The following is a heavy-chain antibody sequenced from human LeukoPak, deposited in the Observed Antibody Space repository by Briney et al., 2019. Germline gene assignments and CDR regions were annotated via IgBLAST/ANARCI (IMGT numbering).Heavy chain of an antibody. V-gene: IGHV3-9*01. Sequence: PGGSLRLSCAASGFTFDDYAMHWVRQAPGKGLEWVSGISWNSGNIGYADSVMGRFTISRDNAKNSLYLQMNSLRAEDTALYYCAKDISSWHPADAFDIWGQGTMVTVSS. J-gene: IGHJ3*02. CDR3: AKDISSWHPADAFDI. CDR2: ISWNSGNI. D-gene: IGHD2-2*01. CDR1: GFTFDDYA.